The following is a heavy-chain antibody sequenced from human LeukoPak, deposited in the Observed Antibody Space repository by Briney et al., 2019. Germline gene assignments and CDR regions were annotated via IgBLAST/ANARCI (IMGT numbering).Heavy chain of an antibody. V-gene: IGHV4-59*12. D-gene: IGHD5-18*01. CDR1: GGSISSYY. J-gene: IGHJ4*02. CDR3: AREGYSYGYGYFDY. Sequence: SETLSLTCTVSGGSISSYYGSWIRQPPGKGLEWIGYIYYSGSTNYNPSLKSRVTISVDTSKNQFSLKLSSVTAADTAVYYCAREGYSYGYGYFDYWGQGTLVTVSS. CDR2: IYYSGST.